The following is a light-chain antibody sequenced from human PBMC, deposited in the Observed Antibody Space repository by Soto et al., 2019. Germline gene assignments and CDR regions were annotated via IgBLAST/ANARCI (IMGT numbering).Light chain of an antibody. CDR3: QTWGTGSVV. J-gene: IGLJ2*01. Sequence: QVVLTQSPSAYASLGASVKLTCTLSSGHSSYAIAWHQQQPEKGPRYLMKLNSDGSHSKGDGIPDRFSGSSSGAERYLTISSLQSEDEADYYCQTWGTGSVVFGGGTKVPS. CDR2: LNSDGSH. CDR1: SGHSSYA. V-gene: IGLV4-69*01.